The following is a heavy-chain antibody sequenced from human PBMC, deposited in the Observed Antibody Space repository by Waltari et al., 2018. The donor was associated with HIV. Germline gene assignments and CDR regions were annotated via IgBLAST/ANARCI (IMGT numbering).Heavy chain of an antibody. CDR3: AKGNLWLIFEY. CDR1: GFTFKTYG. J-gene: IGHJ4*02. D-gene: IGHD5-18*01. CDR2: ISGTGETI. V-gene: IGHV3-23*01. Sequence: EVQLLESGGGLVQPGGSLSLSCAASGFTFKTYGMASISGTGETIYYADSVRGRFTISRLNAENRVFLQMTRLRADDTAIYYCAKGNLWLIFEYWGRGSLVTVSA.